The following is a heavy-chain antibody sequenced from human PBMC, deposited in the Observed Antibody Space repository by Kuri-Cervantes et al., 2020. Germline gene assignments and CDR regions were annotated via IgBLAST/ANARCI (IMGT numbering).Heavy chain of an antibody. CDR1: GFTFSSYW. CDR3: ARGASGSYYQDY. J-gene: IGHJ4*02. Sequence: GESLKISCAATGFTFSSYWMHWVRQAPGKRLMWVSRINTDGTTINYADSVKGRFTISRDNAKNTVYLQMNSLRAEDTAVYYCARGASGSYYQDYWGQGTLVTVSS. D-gene: IGHD1-26*01. V-gene: IGHV3-74*01. CDR2: INTDGTTI.